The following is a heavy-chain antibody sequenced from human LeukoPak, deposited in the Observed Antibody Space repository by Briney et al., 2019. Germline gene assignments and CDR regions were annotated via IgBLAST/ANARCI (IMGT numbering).Heavy chain of an antibody. Sequence: SETLSLTCTVSGASISSGDYYWSWIRQPPGRGLEWIGYIYYSVTSYYNPSLKSRVTISVDTSKNQFSLKLSSVTAADTAVFYCAGANSGYYREDSYFDSWGQGTLVTVSS. J-gene: IGHJ4*02. CDR3: AGANSGYYREDSYFDS. CDR1: GASISSGDYY. D-gene: IGHD5-12*01. V-gene: IGHV4-30-4*01. CDR2: IYYSVTS.